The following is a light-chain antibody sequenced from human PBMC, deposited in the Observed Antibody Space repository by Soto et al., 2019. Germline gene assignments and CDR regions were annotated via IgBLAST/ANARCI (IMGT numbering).Light chain of an antibody. J-gene: IGKJ4*01. Sequence: EIVLTQSPATLSLSPGERATLSCRASQSVSSYLAWYQQKPGQAPRLLISDASNRATGIPARFSGSGSGTDITLTTSSLEPEDFADYYCQQRSNWLTFGGGTKVEIK. CDR3: QQRSNWLT. CDR2: DAS. CDR1: QSVSSY. V-gene: IGKV3-11*01.